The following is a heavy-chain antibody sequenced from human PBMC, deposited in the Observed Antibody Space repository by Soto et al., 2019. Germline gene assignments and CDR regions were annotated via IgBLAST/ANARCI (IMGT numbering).Heavy chain of an antibody. CDR1: GYTFTEYG. J-gene: IGHJ4*02. V-gene: IGHV1-18*01. Sequence: QVQLVQSGAELTQPGASVKVSCKPSGYTFTEYGISWFRQAPGQGLEWMGWISPYNGKTNYIQEFQDRVTITTDTSSTTVYMDLRTLKSDDTAIYFCARADYGDTKIYSFDHWGQGTLVTVSS. CDR2: ISPYNGKT. D-gene: IGHD4-17*01. CDR3: ARADYGDTKIYSFDH.